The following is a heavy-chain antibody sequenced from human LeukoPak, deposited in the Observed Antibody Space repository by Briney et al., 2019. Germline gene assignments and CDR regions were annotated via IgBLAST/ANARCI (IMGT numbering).Heavy chain of an antibody. CDR3: AKEAGQDYGALDAFDV. D-gene: IGHD4-17*01. J-gene: IGHJ3*01. CDR2: IGGTSSSL. Sequence: GGSLRLSCAASGFTFSIYSMNWVRQAPGKGLEWVSSIGGTSSSLYYAESVKGRFTISRDNARNSLYLQMNSLRVEDTAVYYCAKEAGQDYGALDAFDVWGQGTMVTVSS. CDR1: GFTFSIYS. V-gene: IGHV3-21*01.